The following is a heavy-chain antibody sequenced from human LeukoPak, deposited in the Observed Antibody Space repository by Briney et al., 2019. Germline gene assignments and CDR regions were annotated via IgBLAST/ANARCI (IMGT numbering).Heavy chain of an antibody. V-gene: IGHV3-11*01. CDR2: ISGSGSTV. CDR1: GFTFSDYY. J-gene: IGHJ4*02. Sequence: LGGSLRLSCAASGFTFSDYYMSWIRQAPGKGLEWVSYISGSGSTVYYADSVKGRFTISRDNAKNSLYLQMNSLRAEDTAVYYCTRDPTQYLRYGYFDYWGQGTLVTVSS. D-gene: IGHD4-11*01. CDR3: TRDPTQYLRYGYFDY.